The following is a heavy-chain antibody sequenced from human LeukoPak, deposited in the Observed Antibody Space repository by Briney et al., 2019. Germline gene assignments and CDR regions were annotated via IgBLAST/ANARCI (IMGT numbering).Heavy chain of an antibody. CDR2: ISGSGGST. CDR3: AKDHPYCGGDCYDVQQTSYYYYGMDV. CDR1: GFTFSSYA. D-gene: IGHD2-21*02. Sequence: PGGSLRLSCAASGFTFSSYAMSWVRQAPGKGLEWVSAISGSGGSTYYADSVKGRFTISRDNSKNTLYLQMNSLRAEDTAVYYCAKDHPYCGGDCYDVQQTSYYYYGMDVWGQGTTVTVSS. V-gene: IGHV3-23*01. J-gene: IGHJ6*02.